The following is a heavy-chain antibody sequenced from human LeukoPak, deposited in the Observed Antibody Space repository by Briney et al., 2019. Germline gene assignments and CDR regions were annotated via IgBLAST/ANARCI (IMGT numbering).Heavy chain of an antibody. Sequence: EASVKVSCKASGCTFSSYAINWVRQAPGQGLEWMGGIIPIIGTASYAQKFQGRVTITADESTNTAYMELSSLRSEDTAVYYCARQVGSIAAAGYFDYWGQGTLVTVSS. V-gene: IGHV1-69*13. CDR1: GCTFSSYA. CDR3: ARQVGSIAAAGYFDY. D-gene: IGHD6-13*01. CDR2: IIPIIGTA. J-gene: IGHJ4*02.